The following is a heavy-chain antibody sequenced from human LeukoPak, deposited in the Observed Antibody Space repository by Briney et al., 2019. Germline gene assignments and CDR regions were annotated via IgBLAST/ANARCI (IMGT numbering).Heavy chain of an antibody. Sequence: ASVTVSFTASGHTFSSYAMNWVRQAPGQGLEWMGWINTNTGNPTYAQGFTGRFVFSLDTSVSTAYLQISSLQAEDTAVYYCARSNNDGDYLGVGFDYWGQGTLVTVSS. CDR3: ARSNNDGDYLGVGFDY. V-gene: IGHV7-4-1*02. J-gene: IGHJ4*02. D-gene: IGHD4-17*01. CDR2: INTNTGNP. CDR1: GHTFSSYA.